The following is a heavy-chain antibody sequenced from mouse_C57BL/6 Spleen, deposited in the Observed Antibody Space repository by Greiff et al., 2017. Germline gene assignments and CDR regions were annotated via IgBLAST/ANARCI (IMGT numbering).Heavy chain of an antibody. Sequence: QVQLQQPGAELVMPGASVKLSCKASGYTFTSYWMPWVKQRPGQGLEWIGEIDPSDSYTNYNQKFKGKSTLTVDKSSSTAYMQLSSLTSEDSAVYYCARFGTGYYFDYWGQGTTLTVSS. D-gene: IGHD4-1*01. V-gene: IGHV1-69*01. CDR3: ARFGTGYYFDY. CDR2: IDPSDSYT. J-gene: IGHJ2*01. CDR1: GYTFTSYW.